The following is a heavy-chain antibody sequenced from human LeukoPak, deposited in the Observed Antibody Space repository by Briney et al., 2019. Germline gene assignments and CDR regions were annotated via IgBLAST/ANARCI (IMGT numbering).Heavy chain of an antibody. CDR2: MYYSGST. J-gene: IGHJ4*02. D-gene: IGHD4-17*01. CDR3: ARLPDSGVDF. Sequence: SETLSLTCAVYGGSFSGYYWSWIRQPPGKGLEWIGSMYYSGSTYYNPSLKSRVTISVDTSKNQFSLKVSSVTAADTAVYYCARLPDSGVDFWGQGTLVTVSS. V-gene: IGHV4-34*01. CDR1: GGSFSGYY.